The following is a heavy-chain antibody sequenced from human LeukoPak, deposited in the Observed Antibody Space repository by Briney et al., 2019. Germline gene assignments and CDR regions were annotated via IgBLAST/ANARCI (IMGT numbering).Heavy chain of an antibody. CDR1: GGTFSSYA. J-gene: IGHJ4*02. CDR3: ARDSLKQWRD. V-gene: IGHV1-69*04. CDR2: IIPILGIA. D-gene: IGHD6-19*01. Sequence: ASVKVSCKASGGTFSSYAISWVRQAPGQGLEWMGRIIPILGIANYAQKFQGRVTITADKSTSTAYLELSSLGSEDSAVYYCARDSLKQWRDWGQGTLVTVSS.